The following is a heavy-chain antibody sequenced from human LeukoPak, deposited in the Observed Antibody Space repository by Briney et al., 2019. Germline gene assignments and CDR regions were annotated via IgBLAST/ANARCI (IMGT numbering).Heavy chain of an antibody. J-gene: IGHJ5*02. CDR1: GGSISSSSYY. D-gene: IGHD6-6*01. CDR3: ARAKQLVSGWFDP. CDR2: IYYSGST. V-gene: IGHV4-39*07. Sequence: SETLSLTCTVSGGSISSSSYYWGWIRQPPGKGLEWIGSIYYSGSTYYNPSLKSRVTISVDTSKNQVSLKLNSVTAADTAVYYCARAKQLVSGWFDPWGQGTLVTVSS.